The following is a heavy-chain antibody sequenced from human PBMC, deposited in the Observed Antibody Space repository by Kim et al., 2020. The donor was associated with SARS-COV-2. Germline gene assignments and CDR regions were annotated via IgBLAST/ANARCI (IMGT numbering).Heavy chain of an antibody. D-gene: IGHD3-10*01. V-gene: IGHV1-8*01. CDR3: ASPSGPLWYYYYGMDV. CDR2: MNPNSGNT. CDR1: GYTFTSYD. Sequence: ASVKVSCKASGYTFTSYDINWVRQATGQGLEWMGWMNPNSGNTGYAQKFQGRVTMTRNTSISTAYMELSSLRSEDTAVYYCASPSGPLWYYYYGMDVWGQGTTVTVSS. J-gene: IGHJ6*02.